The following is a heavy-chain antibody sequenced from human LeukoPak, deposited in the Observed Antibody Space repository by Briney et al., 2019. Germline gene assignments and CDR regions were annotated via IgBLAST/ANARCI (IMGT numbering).Heavy chain of an antibody. CDR2: INPSGGST. CDR3: EXXXXXXXXYMDV. J-gene: IGHJ6*03. CDR1: GXXFTXXY. Sequence: GXXFTXXYMHWVRQAPGQGLEGMGIINPSGGSTSXTQKFQGRVTMTRDMSTSTVYMELSSLRCEETDVYDCEXXXXXXXXYMDVWGKGTTVTVSS. V-gene: IGHV1-46*01.